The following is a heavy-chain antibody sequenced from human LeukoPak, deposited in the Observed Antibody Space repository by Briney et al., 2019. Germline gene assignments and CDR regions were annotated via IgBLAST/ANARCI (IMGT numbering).Heavy chain of an antibody. J-gene: IGHJ4*02. CDR3: ARESTIYYYGSGSYNY. V-gene: IGHV1-69*13. D-gene: IGHD3-10*01. Sequence: ASVKVSCKASGGTFSSYAISWVRQAPGQGLEWMGGIIPIFGIANYAQKFQGRVTITADEPTSTAYMELSSLRSEDTAVYYCARESTIYYYGSGSYNYWGQGTLVTVSS. CDR2: IIPIFGIA. CDR1: GGTFSSYA.